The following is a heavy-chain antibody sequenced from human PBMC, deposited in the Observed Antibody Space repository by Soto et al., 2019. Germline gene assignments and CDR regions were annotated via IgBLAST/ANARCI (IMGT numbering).Heavy chain of an antibody. D-gene: IGHD3-3*01. Sequence: SETLSLTCTVSGGSVSSGSYYWSWIRQPPGKGLEWIGYIYYSGSTNYNPSLKSRVTISVDTSKNQFSLKLSSVTAADTAVYYCARKSGYYYYGMDVWGQGTTVTVSS. J-gene: IGHJ6*02. V-gene: IGHV4-61*01. CDR1: GGSVSSGSYY. CDR2: IYYSGST. CDR3: ARKSGYYYYGMDV.